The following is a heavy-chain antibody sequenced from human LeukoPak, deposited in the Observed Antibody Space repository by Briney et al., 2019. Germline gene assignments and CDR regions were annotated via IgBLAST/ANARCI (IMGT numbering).Heavy chain of an antibody. J-gene: IGHJ4*02. V-gene: IGHV3-21*01. Sequence: GGSLRLSCAASGFTFSSYSMNWVRQAPGKGLGWVSSISSSSSYIYYADSVKGRITISRDNAKTSMYLQMNSLRAEDTAVYYCARDQDYDFWSVFLDYWGPGTLVTVSS. CDR2: ISSSSSYI. D-gene: IGHD3-3*01. CDR3: ARDQDYDFWSVFLDY. CDR1: GFTFSSYS.